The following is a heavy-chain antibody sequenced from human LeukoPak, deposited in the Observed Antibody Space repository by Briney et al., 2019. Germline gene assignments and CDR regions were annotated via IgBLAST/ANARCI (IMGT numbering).Heavy chain of an antibody. J-gene: IGHJ4*02. Sequence: ASVKVSCKASGGTFNTYVFTWVRQAPGQGLEWMGIINPSGGSTSYAQKFQGRVTMTRDTSTSTVYMELSSLRSEDTAVYYCARGYHGYSSSWYVFDYWGQGTLVTVSS. V-gene: IGHV1-46*02. CDR1: GGTFNTYV. D-gene: IGHD6-13*01. CDR3: ARGYHGYSSSWYVFDY. CDR2: INPSGGST.